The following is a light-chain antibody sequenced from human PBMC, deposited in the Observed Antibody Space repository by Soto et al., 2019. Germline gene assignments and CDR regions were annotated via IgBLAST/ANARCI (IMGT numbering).Light chain of an antibody. J-gene: IGKJ1*01. CDR2: GAS. CDR3: QQFESSVT. Sequence: EIVLTQSPGSLSLSPGERATLSCRASQSVSSTFFAWYQQRPGQAPRLLMYGASSRATGIPERFSGSGSGTDFTLPISRLEPEDFGVYYCQQFESSVTFGQGTKVEIK. V-gene: IGKV3-20*01. CDR1: QSVSSTF.